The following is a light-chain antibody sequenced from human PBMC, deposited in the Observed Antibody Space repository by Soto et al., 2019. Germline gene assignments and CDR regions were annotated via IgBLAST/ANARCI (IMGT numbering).Light chain of an antibody. CDR1: QSVSSNF. CDR3: RQYGRRLRCA. CDR2: GAS. V-gene: IGKV3-20*01. J-gene: IGKJ4*02. Sequence: EIVYPQSPGTLYLSPGERAPLSSSASQSVSSNFLAWYQEKPGPAPRLLIYGASSRATGSPDRSSGSGSGRKFSLTTSSREQDDDAAYYCRQYGRRLRCAFGGGTKVDIK.